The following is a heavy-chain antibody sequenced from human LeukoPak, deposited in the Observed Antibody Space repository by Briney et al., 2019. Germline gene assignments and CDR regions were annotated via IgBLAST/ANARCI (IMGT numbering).Heavy chain of an antibody. CDR3: ARGTQRKSGSGSSWFDP. J-gene: IGHJ5*02. Sequence: PRGSLRLSCSTPGYNLSYYGVNSVRQARGRGLEWVQAISGSGDRTSYAAAVKDRYNISRHNSKNSLYLQMNSLRAEDTAVYYCARGTQRKSGSGSSWFDPWGQGTLVTVS. V-gene: IGHV3-48*03. D-gene: IGHD3-10*01. CDR2: ISGSGDRT. CDR1: GYNLSYYG.